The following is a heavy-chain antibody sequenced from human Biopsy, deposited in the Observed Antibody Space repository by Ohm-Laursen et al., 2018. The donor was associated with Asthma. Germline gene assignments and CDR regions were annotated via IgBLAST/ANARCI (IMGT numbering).Heavy chain of an antibody. CDR2: IYSGGTS. Sequence: SLRLSCAASGFSFSNFGMHWVRQAPGKGLEWASVIYSGGTSHTADSVRGRFTISRDYSKNTLYLQMHSLRAEDTAVYYCARGDSSNWSHYYFDYWGQGTLVTVSS. V-gene: IGHV3-53*01. CDR1: GFSFSNFG. D-gene: IGHD3-22*01. J-gene: IGHJ4*02. CDR3: ARGDSSNWSHYYFDY.